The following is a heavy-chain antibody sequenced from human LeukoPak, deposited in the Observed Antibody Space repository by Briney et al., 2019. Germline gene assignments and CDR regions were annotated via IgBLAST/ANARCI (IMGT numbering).Heavy chain of an antibody. CDR1: GGSISSYY. D-gene: IGHD1-26*01. J-gene: IGHJ4*02. V-gene: IGHV4-59*08. Sequence: SETLSLTCTVSGGSISSYYWSWIRQPPGKGLEWIGYIYYSGSTNYNPSLKSRVTISVDTSKNQFSLKLSSVTAADTAVYYCARKAVGATSNYFDHWGQGTLVTVSS. CDR2: IYYSGST. CDR3: ARKAVGATSNYFDH.